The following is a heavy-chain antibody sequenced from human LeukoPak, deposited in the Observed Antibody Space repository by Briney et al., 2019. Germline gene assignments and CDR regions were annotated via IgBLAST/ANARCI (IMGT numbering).Heavy chain of an antibody. Sequence: ASVKVSCKASGGTFSSYAISWVRQAPGQGLEWMGGIIPIFGTANYAQKFQGRVTITTDESTSTAYMELSSLRSEDTAVYYCARDGDYGSGNDYWGQGTLVTVSS. D-gene: IGHD3-10*01. CDR3: ARDGDYGSGNDY. J-gene: IGHJ4*02. CDR1: GGTFSSYA. CDR2: IIPIFGTA. V-gene: IGHV1-69*05.